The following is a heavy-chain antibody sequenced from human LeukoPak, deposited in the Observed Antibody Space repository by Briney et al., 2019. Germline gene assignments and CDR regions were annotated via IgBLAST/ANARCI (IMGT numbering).Heavy chain of an antibody. CDR2: INAGNGNT. CDR3: ARFANIVVVPAAVNWFDP. CDR1: GYTFTSYA. V-gene: IGHV1-3*01. Sequence: ASVKVSCKASGYTFTSYAMHWVRQAPGQRLEWMGWINAGNGNTKYSQKFQGRVTITRDTSASTAYMELSSLRSEDTAVSYCARFANIVVVPAAVNWFDPWGQGTLVTVSS. D-gene: IGHD2-2*01. J-gene: IGHJ5*02.